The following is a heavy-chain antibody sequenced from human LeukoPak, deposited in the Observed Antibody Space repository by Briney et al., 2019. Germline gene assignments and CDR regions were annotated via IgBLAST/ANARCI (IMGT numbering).Heavy chain of an antibody. V-gene: IGHV4-59*08. CDR1: GGSISSYY. D-gene: IGHD2-15*01. CDR2: IYHSGST. Sequence: PSETLSLTCTVSGGSISSYYWSWIRQPPGKGLEWIGSIYHSGSTYYNPSLKSRVTISVDTSKNQFSLKLSSVTAADTAVYYCARMGVVVVAALFDYWGQGTLVTVSS. CDR3: ARMGVVVVAALFDY. J-gene: IGHJ4*02.